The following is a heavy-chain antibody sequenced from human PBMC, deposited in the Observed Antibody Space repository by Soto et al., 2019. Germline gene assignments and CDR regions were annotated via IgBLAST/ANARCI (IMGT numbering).Heavy chain of an antibody. D-gene: IGHD3-10*01. CDR1: GVTFTSYA. J-gene: IGHJ4*02. V-gene: IGHV3-23*01. CDR3: AKGSFGFDY. CDR2: ISKSGDST. Sequence: EVQLLESGGGLVQPGGSLRLSCAASGVTFTSYAMTWVRQVPGEGLQWVSSISKSGDSTYYADSVKGRFTTSRDNSKNTLYLQMNSLRAEDTAIYYCAKGSFGFDYRGQGTLVTVSS.